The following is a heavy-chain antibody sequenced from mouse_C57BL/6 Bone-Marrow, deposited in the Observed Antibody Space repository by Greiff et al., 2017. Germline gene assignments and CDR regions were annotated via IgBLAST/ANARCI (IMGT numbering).Heavy chain of an antibody. J-gene: IGHJ2*01. CDR3: ASDIGY. CDR2: ISDGGSYT. Sequence: EVKLVESGGGLVKPGGSLKLSCAASGFTFSSYAMSWVRQTPEKRLEWVATISDGGSYTYYPDNVKGRFTISRDNAKNNLYLQLSHLKSEDTAMYYCASDIGYWGQGTTLTVAS. CDR1: GFTFSSYA. V-gene: IGHV5-4*03.